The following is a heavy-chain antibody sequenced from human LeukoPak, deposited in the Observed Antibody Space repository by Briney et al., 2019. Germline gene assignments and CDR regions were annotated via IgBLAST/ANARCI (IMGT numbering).Heavy chain of an antibody. D-gene: IGHD6-13*01. CDR1: GITFSDFA. V-gene: IGHV3-23*01. J-gene: IGHJ5*01. CDR2: ITGSGLTT. Sequence: PGGSLRLSCTTTGITFSDFAMTWVRQAPGKGLEWVSIITGSGLTTYYAESVKGRFTISRDNSKNAVYLQMSSLKAEDTAVYYCAKVAASDVWSSCDSWGQGTLVTVSS. CDR3: AKVAASDVWSSCDS.